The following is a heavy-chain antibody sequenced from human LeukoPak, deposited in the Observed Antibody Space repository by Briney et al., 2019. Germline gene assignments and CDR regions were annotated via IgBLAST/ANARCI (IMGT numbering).Heavy chain of an antibody. CDR2: ISYDKSHR. V-gene: IGHV3-30*03. D-gene: IGHD4-17*01. CDR3: ARDVWTVTTHSFDY. CDR1: GFTFSRYG. Sequence: GGSLRLSCAASGFTFSRYGMYWVRQAPGKGLEWVALISYDKSHRYYADSVKGRFTISRDNSKNTMYLQMNSLRAEDTAVYYCARDVWTVTTHSFDYWGQGTLVTVSS. J-gene: IGHJ4*02.